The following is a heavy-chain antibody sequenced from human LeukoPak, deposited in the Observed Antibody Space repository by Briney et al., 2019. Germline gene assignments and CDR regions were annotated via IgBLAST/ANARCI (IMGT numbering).Heavy chain of an antibody. Sequence: GASVKVSCKASGYTFTSYGISGVRQAPGQGLEWMGWISAYKGNTNYPQKLQGRVTMTTDTSTSTAYMELRSLRSDDTAVYYCARNGGSGWNNNWFDPWGQGTLVTVSS. CDR3: ARNGGSGWNNNWFDP. CDR1: GYTFTSYG. V-gene: IGHV1-18*01. CDR2: ISAYKGNT. J-gene: IGHJ5*02. D-gene: IGHD6-19*01.